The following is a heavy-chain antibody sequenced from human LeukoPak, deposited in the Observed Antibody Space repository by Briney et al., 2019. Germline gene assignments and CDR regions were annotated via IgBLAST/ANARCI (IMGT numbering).Heavy chain of an antibody. CDR1: GYTFTNYY. CDR3: ARDISATVTTFVDY. D-gene: IGHD4-17*01. V-gene: IGHV1-46*01. Sequence: GASVKVSCKASGYTFTNYYMHWVRQAPGQGLEWMGIINPSGGITNYAQKFQGRVTMTRDMSTSTVYMELSRLRSDDTAVYYCARDISATVTTFVDYWGQGTLVTVSS. J-gene: IGHJ4*02. CDR2: INPSGGIT.